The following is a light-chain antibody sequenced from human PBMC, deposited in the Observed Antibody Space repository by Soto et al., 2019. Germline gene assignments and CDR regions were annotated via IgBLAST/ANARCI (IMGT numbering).Light chain of an antibody. J-gene: IGLJ1*01. CDR2: RND. Sequence: QSVLTQPPSVSGAPGQRVTISCTGSSSNIGARYDVHWYQQLPGTAPKLLIYRNDNRPSGVPDRFSGSKSGTSASLAITGLQAEDEADYYCQSFDSSLRDYVFGTGTKVTVL. V-gene: IGLV1-40*01. CDR3: QSFDSSLRDYV. CDR1: SSNIGARYD.